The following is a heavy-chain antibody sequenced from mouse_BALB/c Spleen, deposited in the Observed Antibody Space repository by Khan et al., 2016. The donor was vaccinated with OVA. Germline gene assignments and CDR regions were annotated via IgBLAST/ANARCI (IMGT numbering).Heavy chain of an antibody. CDR1: GFSLTSYG. Sequence: VQLQESGPGLVAPSQSLSITCTVSGFSLTSYGVHWVRQPPGKGLEWLGVIWAGGSTNYNSALMSRLSISKDNSKSQVFLKMSRLQTDDTAMYYCARLEGIWGQGTTLTVSS. J-gene: IGHJ2*01. CDR3: ARLEGI. V-gene: IGHV2-9*02. CDR2: IWAGGST.